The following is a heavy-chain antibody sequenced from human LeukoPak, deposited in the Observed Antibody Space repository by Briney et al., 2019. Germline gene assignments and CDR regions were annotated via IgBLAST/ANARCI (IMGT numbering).Heavy chain of an antibody. CDR3: ARDSVDTAPFDY. Sequence: ASVKVSCKASGYTFASYDINWVRQATGQGLEWMGWINPNSGGTNYAQKFQGRVTMTRDTSISTAYMELSRLRSDDTAVYYCARDSVDTAPFDYWGQGTLVTVSS. V-gene: IGHV1-2*02. CDR2: INPNSGGT. D-gene: IGHD5-18*01. CDR1: GYTFASYD. J-gene: IGHJ4*02.